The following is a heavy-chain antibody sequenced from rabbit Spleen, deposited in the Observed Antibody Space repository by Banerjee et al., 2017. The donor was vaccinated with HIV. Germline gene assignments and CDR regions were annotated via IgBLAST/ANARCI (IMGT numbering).Heavy chain of an antibody. D-gene: IGHD6-1*01. V-gene: IGHV1S40*01. CDR2: IDNGSSGFT. J-gene: IGHJ4*01. CDR3: ARDDGSYDYIDVYFNL. CDR1: GVSFSSSSY. Sequence: QSLEESGGDLVKPGASLTLTCTASGVSFSSSSYMCWVRQAPGKGLEWIACIDNGSSGFTYFATWAKGRFTCSKSSSTTVTLQMTSLTAADTAAYFCARDDGSYDYIDVYFNLWGPGTLVTVS.